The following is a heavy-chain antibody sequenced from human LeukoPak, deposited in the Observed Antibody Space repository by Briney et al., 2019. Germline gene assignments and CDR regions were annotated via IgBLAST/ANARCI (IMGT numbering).Heavy chain of an antibody. CDR1: GYTFSAYY. Sequence: ASVKVSCKASGYTFSAYYIHWVRQAPGQGLEWMGWINPNSGGTNYAQKFQGRVTMTRDTSVSTTYMELSSLRSDVTAVDYWAITVVTPTFDYWGQGNLFTVSS. CDR2: INPNSGGT. V-gene: IGHV1-2*02. CDR3: AITVVTPTFDY. J-gene: IGHJ4*02. D-gene: IGHD4-23*01.